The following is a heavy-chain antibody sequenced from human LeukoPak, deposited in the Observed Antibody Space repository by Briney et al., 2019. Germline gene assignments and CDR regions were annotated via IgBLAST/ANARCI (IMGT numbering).Heavy chain of an antibody. J-gene: IGHJ4*02. Sequence: PGGSLRLSCAASGFTFSEYWMHWVRQAPGKGLEWVSSIGAGGGTYYADSLKGRFTISRDNSKNTLYLQMNSLRAEDTAVYYCAKGNSGYSSGWYYHFFDYWGQGTLVTVSS. D-gene: IGHD6-19*01. CDR1: GFTFSEYW. V-gene: IGHV3-23*01. CDR3: AKGNSGYSSGWYYHFFDY. CDR2: IGAGGGT.